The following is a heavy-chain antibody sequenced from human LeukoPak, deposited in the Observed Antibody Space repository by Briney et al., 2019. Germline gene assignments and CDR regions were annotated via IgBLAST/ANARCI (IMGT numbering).Heavy chain of an antibody. CDR1: GGSISSGDYY. Sequence: PSQTLSLTCTVSGGSISSGDYYWNWIRQPPGKGLEWIGYISYSGSTCYNPSLKSRVSISVDTSKNQFSLRLSSVTAADTAVYYCARHRPGERRFDPWGQGTLVTVSS. V-gene: IGHV4-30-4*01. D-gene: IGHD3-16*01. CDR2: ISYSGST. J-gene: IGHJ5*02. CDR3: ARHRPGERRFDP.